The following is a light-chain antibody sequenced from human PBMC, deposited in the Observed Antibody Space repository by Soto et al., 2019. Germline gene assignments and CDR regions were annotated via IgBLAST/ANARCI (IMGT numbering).Light chain of an antibody. CDR3: QQYHNWPIT. CDR2: DAS. J-gene: IGKJ5*01. V-gene: IGKV3-15*01. Sequence: EIVMTQSPATLSVSPGEGATLSCRASQSVSSNLAWYQQKPGQAPRLLMYDASTRATGISARFSGSGSGTEFTLTISSLQSEDFAVYYCQQYHNWPITFGQGTRLEIK. CDR1: QSVSSN.